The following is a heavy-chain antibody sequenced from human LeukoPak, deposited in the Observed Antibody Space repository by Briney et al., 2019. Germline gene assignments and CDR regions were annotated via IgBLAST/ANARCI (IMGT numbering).Heavy chain of an antibody. CDR2: ISWNSGGI. J-gene: IGHJ4*02. CDR3: AKALYSSSWYYFDY. V-gene: IGHV3-9*03. Sequence: GGSLRLSCAASGFTFDDYAMHWVRQAPGKGLEWVSGISWNSGGIGYADSVKGRFTISRDNAKNSLYLQMNSLRAEDMALYYCAKALYSSSWYYFDYWGQGTLVTVSS. CDR1: GFTFDDYA. D-gene: IGHD6-13*01.